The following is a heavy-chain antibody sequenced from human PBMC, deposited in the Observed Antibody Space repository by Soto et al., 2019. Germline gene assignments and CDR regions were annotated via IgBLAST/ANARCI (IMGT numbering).Heavy chain of an antibody. CDR1: GFTFSSYG. CDR3: ATIGPILDY. V-gene: IGHV3-33*01. Sequence: GGSLRLSCAASGFTFSSYGMHWVRQAPGKGLEWVAAISCGGGNTYYADSVKGRFTISRDNSKNTLYLQMNSLRAEDTAVYYCATIGPILDYWGQGTLVTVSS. J-gene: IGHJ4*02. D-gene: IGHD3-3*01. CDR2: ISCGGGNT.